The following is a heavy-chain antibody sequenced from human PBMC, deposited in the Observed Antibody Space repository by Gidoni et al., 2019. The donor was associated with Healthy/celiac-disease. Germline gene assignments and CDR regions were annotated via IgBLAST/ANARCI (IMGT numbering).Heavy chain of an antibody. D-gene: IGHD2-15*01. Sequence: QVQLVESGGGVVQPGRSLRLSCAASGFPFISYGMHWVRQAPGKGLEWVAVISYDGSNKYYADSVKGRFTISRDNYKNTLYLQMNSLRAEDTAVYYCAKDGRRYCSGGSCYSVDYWGQGTLVTVSS. CDR2: ISYDGSNK. V-gene: IGHV3-30*18. CDR1: GFPFISYG. J-gene: IGHJ4*02. CDR3: AKDGRRYCSGGSCYSVDY.